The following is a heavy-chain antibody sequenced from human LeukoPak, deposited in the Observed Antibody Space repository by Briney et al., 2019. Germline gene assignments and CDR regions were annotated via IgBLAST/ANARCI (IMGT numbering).Heavy chain of an antibody. Sequence: GGSLRLSCAASGFTFDDYGMSWVRQVPGKGLEWVSGINWNGGSTGYADSVKGRFTISRDNAKNSLYLQMNSLRAEDTAVYYCARVSSKATVRGLITKKNYYYYYMDVWGKGTTITISS. D-gene: IGHD3-10*01. CDR3: ARVSSKATVRGLITKKNYYYYYMDV. V-gene: IGHV3-20*04. CDR2: INWNGGST. CDR1: GFTFDDYG. J-gene: IGHJ6*03.